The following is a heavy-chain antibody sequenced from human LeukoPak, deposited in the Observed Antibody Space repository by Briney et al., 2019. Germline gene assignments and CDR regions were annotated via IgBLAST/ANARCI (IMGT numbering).Heavy chain of an antibody. J-gene: IGHJ4*02. Sequence: PSETLSLTCTVSGGSISSYYWSWIRQPAGKGLEWIGRIYSTGSTNYNPSLKSRVTMSVDTSKNQFSLRLRSGTAADTAVYYCARQIASAGTAGFDFWGQGALVTVSS. D-gene: IGHD6-13*01. CDR1: GGSISSYY. CDR3: ARQIASAGTAGFDF. V-gene: IGHV4-4*07. CDR2: IYSTGST.